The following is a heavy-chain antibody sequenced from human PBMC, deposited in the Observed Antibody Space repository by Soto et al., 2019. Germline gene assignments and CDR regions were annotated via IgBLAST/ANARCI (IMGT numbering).Heavy chain of an antibody. Sequence: QTLSLTCVISGNSVSSNSAAWIWIRQSPSRGLEWLGRTYYRSKWYNDYAVSVKSRITINPDTSKNQFSLHLDSVIPEDTAVYYCAGVASFRGMDAWGQGTPVTVSS. CDR3: AGVASFRGMDA. D-gene: IGHD2-21*01. CDR2: TYYRSKWYN. J-gene: IGHJ6*02. V-gene: IGHV6-1*01. CDR1: GNSVSSNSAA.